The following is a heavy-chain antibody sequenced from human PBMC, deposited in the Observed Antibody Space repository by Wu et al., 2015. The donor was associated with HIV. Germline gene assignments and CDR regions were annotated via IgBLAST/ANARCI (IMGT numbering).Heavy chain of an antibody. CDR1: GYTFSAHY. CDR2: INPDSGAT. CDR3: ILLPREIGNSSHFWRNFFFILDI. Sequence: QVQLVQSGTEMKKSGASLKVSCKTSGYTFSAHYIHWVRQAPGQGLEWMGWINPDSGATKFAQAFQGKITMTRDTSNRHKSTFYWGFNLKPTKHGHQILLPREIGNSSHFWRNFFFILDIWGNGTTVIVS. D-gene: IGHD3-10*01. V-gene: IGHV1-2*02. J-gene: IGHJ6*03.